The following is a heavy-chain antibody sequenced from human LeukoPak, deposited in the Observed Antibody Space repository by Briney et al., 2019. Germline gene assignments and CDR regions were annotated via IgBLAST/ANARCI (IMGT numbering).Heavy chain of an antibody. CDR3: ARVTYYYDSSGYSDGFHI. D-gene: IGHD3-22*01. J-gene: IGHJ3*02. Sequence: ASVKVSCKASGYTFTSYDINWVRQAPGQGLEWMGRINPNSGGTNYAQKFQGRVTMTRDTSISTAYMELSRLRSDDTAVYYCARVTYYYDSSGYSDGFHIWGQGTMVTVSS. V-gene: IGHV1-2*06. CDR2: INPNSGGT. CDR1: GYTFTSYD.